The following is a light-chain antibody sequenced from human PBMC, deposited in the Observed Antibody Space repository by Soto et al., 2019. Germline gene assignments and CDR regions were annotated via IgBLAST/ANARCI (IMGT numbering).Light chain of an antibody. CDR2: DVS. CDR3: CSYAGSYV. V-gene: IGLV2-11*01. CDR1: SSDVGGYNY. Sequence: QSALTQPRSVSGSPGQPVTISCTGTSSDVGGYNYVSWYQQHPGKAPKLMFYDVSKRPSGVPDRFSASKSGNTASLTISGLQTEDEADYYCCSYAGSYVFGTGTKLTVL. J-gene: IGLJ1*01.